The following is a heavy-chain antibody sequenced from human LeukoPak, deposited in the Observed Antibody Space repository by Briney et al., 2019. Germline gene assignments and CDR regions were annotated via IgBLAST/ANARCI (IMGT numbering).Heavy chain of an antibody. CDR1: GFTFSSYS. V-gene: IGHV3-21*01. CDR3: ARDGPHYYDSSSFDY. J-gene: IGHJ4*02. D-gene: IGHD3-22*01. CDR2: ITSSSSFI. Sequence: GGSLRLSCAASGFTFSSYSMNWVRRAPGKGLEWVSCITSSSSFIYYADSVKGRFTISRDNAKNSLYLQINSLRAEDTAVYYCARDGPHYYDSSSFDYWGQGTLVTVSS.